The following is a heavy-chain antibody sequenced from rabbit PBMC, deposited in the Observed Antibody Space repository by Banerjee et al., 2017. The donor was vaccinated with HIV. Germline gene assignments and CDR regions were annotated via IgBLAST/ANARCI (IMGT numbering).Heavy chain of an antibody. Sequence: QEQLVESGGGLVQPEGSLTLTCKAAGFDFSSSYYMCWVRQAPGKGPEWIACIYNGDGSTYYASWVNGRFTISKTSSTTVTLQMTSLTAADTATYFCARDTSSSFSSYGMDLWGPGTLVTVS. D-gene: IGHD1-1*01. CDR3: ARDTSSSFSSYGMDL. J-gene: IGHJ6*01. V-gene: IGHV1S47*01. CDR1: GFDFSSSYY. CDR2: IYNGDGST.